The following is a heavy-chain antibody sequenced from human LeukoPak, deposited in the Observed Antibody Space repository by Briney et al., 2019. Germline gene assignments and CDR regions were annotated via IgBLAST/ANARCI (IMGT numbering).Heavy chain of an antibody. V-gene: IGHV1-24*01. CDR1: GYTLTELS. Sequence: ASVTVSFTGSGYTLTELSMHWVRQAPGKGLEWMGGFDPEDGETIYAQKFQGRGTMTEYTATDTAYMELSSLRPEDTGVYYSATGERARLADAFDIWGQGTMVTVSS. CDR2: FDPEDGET. D-gene: IGHD6-25*01. CDR3: ATGERARLADAFDI. J-gene: IGHJ3*02.